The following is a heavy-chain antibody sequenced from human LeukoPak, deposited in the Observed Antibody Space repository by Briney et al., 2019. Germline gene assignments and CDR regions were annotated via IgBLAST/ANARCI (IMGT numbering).Heavy chain of an antibody. CDR3: AREDQGAHDV. Sequence: SETLSLTCTVSGYSISSGYYWGWIRQPPGKGLEWIGSIYHSGSTYYNPSLKSRVTISVDTSKNQFSLKLSSVTAADTAVYYCAREDQGAHDVWGKGTTVTVSS. CDR1: GYSISSGYY. CDR2: IYHSGST. J-gene: IGHJ6*04. D-gene: IGHD1-26*01. V-gene: IGHV4-38-2*02.